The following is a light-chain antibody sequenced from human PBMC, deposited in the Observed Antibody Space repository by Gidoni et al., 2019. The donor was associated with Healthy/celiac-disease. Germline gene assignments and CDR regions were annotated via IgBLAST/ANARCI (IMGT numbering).Light chain of an antibody. CDR3: LLSYSGARRV. Sequence: QAVVTQEPYLTVAPAGTVTPTCGSSTGAVTSGHYPSWCKQKPGQATRTLIYDTSNQPSWTPARFSGSLLGGRASLTLSGAQPEDEAEYYCLLSYSGARRVFGGGTKLTVL. V-gene: IGLV7-46*01. J-gene: IGLJ3*02. CDR2: DTS. CDR1: TGAVTSGHY.